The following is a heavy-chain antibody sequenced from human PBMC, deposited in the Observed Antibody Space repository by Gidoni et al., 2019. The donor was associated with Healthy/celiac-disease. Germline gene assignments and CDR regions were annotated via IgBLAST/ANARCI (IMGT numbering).Heavy chain of an antibody. D-gene: IGHD6-19*01. Sequence: EVQRVQAGAEVKKPGESLKSSCKGAGYRFTSYWIGWVRQMPGQGLEWMGIIYPGDSDPRYSPSFPGQVTISADKSISTAYLQWSSLKASDTAMYYCASWQVAVGFDYWGQGTLVTVSS. CDR2: IYPGDSDP. J-gene: IGHJ4*02. V-gene: IGHV5-51*01. CDR3: ASWQVAVGFDY. CDR1: GYRFTSYW.